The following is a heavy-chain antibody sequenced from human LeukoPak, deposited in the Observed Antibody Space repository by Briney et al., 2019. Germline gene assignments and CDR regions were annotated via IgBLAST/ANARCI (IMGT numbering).Heavy chain of an antibody. V-gene: IGHV4-59*08. CDR1: GGSISSYY. J-gene: IGHJ5*02. Sequence: SETLSLTCTVSGGSISSYYWSWIRQPPGKGLEWIGYIYYSGSTNYNPSLKSRVTISVDTSKNQFSLKLSSVTAADTAVYYCARLQALGRFDPWGQGTLVTVSS. CDR2: IYYSGST. D-gene: IGHD1-1*01. CDR3: ARLQALGRFDP.